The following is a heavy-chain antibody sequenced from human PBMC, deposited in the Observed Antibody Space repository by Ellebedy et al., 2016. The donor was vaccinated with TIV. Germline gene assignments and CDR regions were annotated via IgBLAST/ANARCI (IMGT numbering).Heavy chain of an antibody. J-gene: IGHJ4*02. CDR1: GFSFSDYY. Sequence: GESLKISCAASGFSFSDYYMSWIRQTPGKGLEWVSYISSSGSYTNYADSVKGRFTISRDNAKNSLDLQMNSLRVEDTAVYYCARDRETWFGDPTGLDYWGQGTLVTVSS. V-gene: IGHV3-11*06. CDR3: ARDRETWFGDPTGLDY. CDR2: ISSSGSYT. D-gene: IGHD3-10*01.